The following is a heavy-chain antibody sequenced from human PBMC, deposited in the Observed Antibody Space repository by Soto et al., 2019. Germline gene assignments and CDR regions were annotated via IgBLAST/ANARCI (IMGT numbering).Heavy chain of an antibody. V-gene: IGHV2-5*02. Sequence: QITLKESGPTLVKPTQTLTLTCTFSGFSLTTSGLGVGWIRQPPGKALEWLALIYWDDEKRYSPSLRSRLTITKDTAKHQVVLTMTNMDPVDTATYSCVHRLRDVDYRGNAVELWGQGTLVTVSS. CDR3: VHRLRDVDYRGNAVEL. CDR1: GFSLTTSGLG. CDR2: IYWDDEK. J-gene: IGHJ4*02. D-gene: IGHD4-17*01.